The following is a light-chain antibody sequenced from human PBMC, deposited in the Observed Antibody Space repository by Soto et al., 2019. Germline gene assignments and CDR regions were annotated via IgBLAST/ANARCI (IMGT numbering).Light chain of an antibody. CDR3: QQRSDWPWT. J-gene: IGKJ1*01. V-gene: IGKV3-11*01. CDR2: DVS. CDR1: ESVSNY. Sequence: EIVLTRSPATLSLSPGERGTLSCRASESVSNYLAWYQQKPGQAPRLLVYDVSNRATGIPARFSGGGSGTDFTLTIRNLEPEEFAVYYCQQRSDWPWTFGQGTKLDI.